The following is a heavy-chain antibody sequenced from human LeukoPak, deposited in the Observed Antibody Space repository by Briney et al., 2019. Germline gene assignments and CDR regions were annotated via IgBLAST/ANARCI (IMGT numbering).Heavy chain of an antibody. J-gene: IGHJ4*02. Sequence: GASVKVSCKASGYTFTSYFMHWVRQAPAQALDWMGIINPSGGSTSYAQKFQGRVTMTRDTSTSTVYMELSSLRSEDTAVYYCARVSYGSSFDYWGQGTLVTVSS. CDR3: ARVSYGSSFDY. CDR1: GYTFTSYF. CDR2: INPSGGST. D-gene: IGHD5-18*01. V-gene: IGHV1-46*01.